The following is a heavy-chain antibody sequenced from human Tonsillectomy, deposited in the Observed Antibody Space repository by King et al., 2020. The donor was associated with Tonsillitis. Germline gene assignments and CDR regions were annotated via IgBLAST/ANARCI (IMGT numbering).Heavy chain of an antibody. D-gene: IGHD3-22*01. CDR2: IYPGDSET. CDR3: ARYDSTGAGAFDI. V-gene: IGHV5-51*01. Sequence: LQLVQSGAEVKKPGESLKISCKGSGYSFTRYWIVWVRQMPGKGLEWMGIIYPGDSETRYSPSFQGQVTISADKSISTAFLQGSRLKASDSAIYYCARYDSTGAGAFDIWGQGTMVTVSS. CDR1: GYSFTRYW. J-gene: IGHJ3*02.